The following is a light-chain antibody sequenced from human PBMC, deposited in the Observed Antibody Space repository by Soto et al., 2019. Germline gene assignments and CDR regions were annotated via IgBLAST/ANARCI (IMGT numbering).Light chain of an antibody. CDR1: NIGSES. CDR3: QVWDSSSDHPAV. CDR2: DVS. Sequence: SYELTQPPSVSVAPGQTARITCGGNNIGSESVHWYQQKPGQAPVLVVYDVSDRPSGIPERFSGSNSGNTATLTIRRVEAGDEADYYCQVWDSSSDHPAVFGGGTQLTVL. V-gene: IGLV3-21*02. J-gene: IGLJ3*02.